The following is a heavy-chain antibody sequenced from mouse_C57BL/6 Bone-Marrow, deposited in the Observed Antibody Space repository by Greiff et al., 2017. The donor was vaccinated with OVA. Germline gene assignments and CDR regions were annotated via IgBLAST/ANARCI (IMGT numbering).Heavy chain of an antibody. D-gene: IGHD1-1*01. CDR1: GYTFTDYY. CDR2: INPYNGGT. CDR3: ADITTVVDY. J-gene: IGHJ2*01. Sequence: EVMLVESGPVLVKPGASVKMSCKASGYTFTDYYMNWVKQSHGKSLEWIGVINPYNGGTSYNPKFKGKATLTVDKSSSTAYMEINSLKSEDSAVDYCADITTVVDYWGQGTTLTVSA. V-gene: IGHV1-19*01.